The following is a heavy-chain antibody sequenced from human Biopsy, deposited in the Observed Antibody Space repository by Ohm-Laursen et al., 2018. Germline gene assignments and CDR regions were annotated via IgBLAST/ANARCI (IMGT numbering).Heavy chain of an antibody. Sequence: ASVKVPCKASGHTLTGHYMHWVRQAPGQGPEWMGWMNPDSGGTKYAQKFQGRVTMTRDTSISTAYMELSSLRSDDTAVYYCARDSGDGSGNYGGCFDPWGQGTLVTASS. CDR3: ARDSGDGSGNYGGCFDP. V-gene: IGHV1-2*02. CDR1: GHTLTGHY. CDR2: MNPDSGGT. J-gene: IGHJ5*02. D-gene: IGHD3-10*01.